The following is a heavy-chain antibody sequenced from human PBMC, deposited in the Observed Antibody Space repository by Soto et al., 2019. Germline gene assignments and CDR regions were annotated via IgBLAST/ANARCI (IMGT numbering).Heavy chain of an antibody. CDR1: GYTFTSYN. J-gene: IGHJ5*02. Sequence: QVQLVQSGAEVKKPGASVKVSCKASGYTFTSYNINWVRQATGQGLEWMGWTNPNSGHTGYAQKIQGRVPMTRDTSITKAYMELSSLRSEDTAIYCCAGGHNWFDPWGQGTLVTVSS. CDR3: AGGHNWFDP. V-gene: IGHV1-8*01. CDR2: TNPNSGHT.